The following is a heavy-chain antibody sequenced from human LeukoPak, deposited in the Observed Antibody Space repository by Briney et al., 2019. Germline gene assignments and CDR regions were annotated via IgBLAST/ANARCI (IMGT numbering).Heavy chain of an antibody. CDR1: GFTFSSYA. J-gene: IGHJ4*02. Sequence: PGGSLRLSCVASGFTFSSYAMSWVRQAPGKGLEWVSTISGSGSSTYYADSVKGRFTISRDNSKNTLYLQMNSLRAEDTGIYYCAKGGEVAGMDFWGQGTLVTVSS. V-gene: IGHV3-23*01. CDR3: AKGGEVAGMDF. CDR2: ISGSGSST. D-gene: IGHD6-19*01.